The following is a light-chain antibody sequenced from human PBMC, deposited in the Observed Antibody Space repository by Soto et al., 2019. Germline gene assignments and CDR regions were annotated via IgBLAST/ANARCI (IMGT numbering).Light chain of an antibody. Sequence: DIQMTPSPSSLSASVGDRVTITCRTRQSISNFLNWYQQQPWKAPKLLIYGAFGLQSGVPSRFSGSGSGTDFTLTISSLQPEDFATYYCQQSYSAPQVTFGGGTKVEIK. CDR2: GAF. J-gene: IGKJ4*01. CDR1: QSISNF. V-gene: IGKV1-39*01. CDR3: QQSYSAPQVT.